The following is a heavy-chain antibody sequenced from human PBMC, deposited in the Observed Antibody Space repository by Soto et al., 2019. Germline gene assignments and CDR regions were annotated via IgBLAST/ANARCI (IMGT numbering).Heavy chain of an antibody. CDR1: GFTFSSYW. CDR3: ARDRPDYSSGWYGSYAFDI. V-gene: IGHV3-7*01. Sequence: PGGSLRLSCEASGFTFSSYWMSWVRQAPGKGLEWVANIKQDGSEKYYVDSVKGRFTISRDNAKNSLYLQMNSLGAEDTAVYYCARDRPDYSSGWYGSYAFDIWGQGTMVTVSS. CDR2: IKQDGSEK. D-gene: IGHD6-19*01. J-gene: IGHJ3*02.